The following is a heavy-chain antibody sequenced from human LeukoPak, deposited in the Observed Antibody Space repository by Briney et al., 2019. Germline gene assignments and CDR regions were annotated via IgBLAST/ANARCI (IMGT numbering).Heavy chain of an antibody. CDR1: GFTFTSFG. CDR2: ISAYNGNT. J-gene: IGHJ1*01. V-gene: IGHV1-18*01. Sequence: ASVKVSCKASGFTFTSFGFSWVRQAPGQGLEWMGWISAYNGNTNYAQSLQGRVTMTTDASTSTVHMELRSLRSDDTAVYYCGRWRESSNWPPGYLQHWGQGTLVIVSS. CDR3: GRWRESSNWPPGYLQH. D-gene: IGHD4-11*01.